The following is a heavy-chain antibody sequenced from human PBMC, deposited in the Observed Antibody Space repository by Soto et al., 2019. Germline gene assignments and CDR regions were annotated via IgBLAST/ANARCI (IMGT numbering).Heavy chain of an antibody. CDR3: ARGDYGTGGYPFPYFDY. D-gene: IGHD2-8*02. V-gene: IGHV1-2*02. Sequence: HEHLVQSGAEVKRPGASLKVSCKASGYSFTGYYIHWVRQAPGQGIEWMGWINPDSGATNYAQNFQGRVTLTSDTSISTASMDLTSLTSDDTAVYYCARGDYGTGGYPFPYFDYWGQGTLVIVSS. J-gene: IGHJ4*02. CDR2: INPDSGAT. CDR1: GYSFTGYY.